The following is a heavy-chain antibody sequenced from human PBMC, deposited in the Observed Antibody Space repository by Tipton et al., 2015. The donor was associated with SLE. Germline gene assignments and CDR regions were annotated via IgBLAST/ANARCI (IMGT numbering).Heavy chain of an antibody. Sequence: RSLRLSCAASRFKFTSYALHWVRQAPGKGLEWVAAVSYDGGTQYYADSVRGRITISRDNSRNTVSLQMYSLRVKDTAVYYCARGYTASVADAFDVWGRGTMVTVSS. J-gene: IGHJ3*01. CDR2: VSYDGGTQ. V-gene: IGHV3-30*03. CDR3: ARGYTASVADAFDV. D-gene: IGHD6-19*01. CDR1: RFKFTSYA.